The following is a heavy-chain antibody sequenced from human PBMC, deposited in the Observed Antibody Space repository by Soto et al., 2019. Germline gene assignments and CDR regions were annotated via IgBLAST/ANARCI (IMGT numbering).Heavy chain of an antibody. CDR2: IFPGDSDT. D-gene: IGHD3-16*01. CDR1: GYIFTTYW. CDR3: ASGASLVH. J-gene: IGHJ4*02. Sequence: GESLKISCKASGYIFTTYWIGWVRQMPGKGPEWMGTIFPGDSDTRYSPSFQGQVTISVDKSVSTAYLQWGSLKASDTAIYYCASGASLVHWGQGTQVTVSS. V-gene: IGHV5-51*01.